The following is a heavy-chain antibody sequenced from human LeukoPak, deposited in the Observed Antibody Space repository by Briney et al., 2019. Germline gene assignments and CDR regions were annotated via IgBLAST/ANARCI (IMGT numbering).Heavy chain of an antibody. D-gene: IGHD5-18*01. J-gene: IGHJ5*02. CDR3: ARREGYSYGYTFDP. CDR2: IYYSGST. CDR1: GGSISSSSYY. Sequence: SETLSLTCTVSGGSISSSSYYWGWIRQPPGTGLEWIGSIYYSGSTYYNPSLKSRVTISVDTSKNQFSLKLSSVTAADTAVYYCARREGYSYGYTFDPWGQGTLVTVSS. V-gene: IGHV4-39*07.